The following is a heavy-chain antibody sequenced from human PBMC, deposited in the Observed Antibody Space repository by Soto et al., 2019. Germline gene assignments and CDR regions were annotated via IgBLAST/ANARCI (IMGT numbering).Heavy chain of an antibody. J-gene: IGHJ5*02. CDR3: ARDLMGNGDSDRGNWFDP. CDR2: IYYSGST. CDR1: GGSISSGGYY. D-gene: IGHD4-17*01. V-gene: IGHV4-31*03. Sequence: QVQLQESGPGLVKPSQTLSLTCTVSGGSISSGGYYWSWIRQHPGKGLEWIGYIYYSGSTYYNPSLKSRVTISVVTSKNQFSLKLSSVTAADTAVYYCARDLMGNGDSDRGNWFDPWGQGTLVTVSS.